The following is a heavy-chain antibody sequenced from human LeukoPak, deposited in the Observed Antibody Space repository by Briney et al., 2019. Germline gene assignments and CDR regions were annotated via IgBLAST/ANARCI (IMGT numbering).Heavy chain of an antibody. Sequence: GGSLRLSCSASGFTFSSYAMHWVRQAPGKGLEYVSAISSNGDSTYYADSVKGRFTISRDNSKHTLYLQMSSLRAEDTAVYYCVKGLRYYDSSDTFDYWGQGTLVTVSS. CDR3: VKGLRYYDSSDTFDY. J-gene: IGHJ4*02. CDR2: ISSNGDST. CDR1: GFTFSSYA. V-gene: IGHV3-64D*09. D-gene: IGHD3-22*01.